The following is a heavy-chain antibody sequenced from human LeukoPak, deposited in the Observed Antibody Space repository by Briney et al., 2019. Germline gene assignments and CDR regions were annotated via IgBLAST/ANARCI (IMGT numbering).Heavy chain of an antibody. CDR3: ARVRPKRLGYCSSTSCYGYYFDY. J-gene: IGHJ4*02. D-gene: IGHD2-2*01. CDR2: INPNSGGT. V-gene: IGHV1-2*02. Sequence: ASVKVSCKASGYTFTGYYMHWVRQAPGQGLEWMGWINPNSGGTNYAQKLQGRVTMTRDTSISTAYMELSRLRSDDTAVYYCARVRPKRLGYCSSTSCYGYYFDYCGQGTLVTVSS. CDR1: GYTFTGYY.